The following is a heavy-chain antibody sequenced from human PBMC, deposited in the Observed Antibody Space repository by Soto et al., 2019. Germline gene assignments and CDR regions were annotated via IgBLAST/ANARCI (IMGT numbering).Heavy chain of an antibody. J-gene: IGHJ4*02. Sequence: SETLSLTCAVSGGSFTSNNWWTWVRQPPGQGLEWIGEIYRTGSTNYNPSLKSRVTISLDKSVNQFSLKVTSLTAADTAVYYCASRDPGTSVDYWGQGTLVTVSS. CDR1: GGSFTSNNW. D-gene: IGHD1-7*01. CDR2: IYRTGST. V-gene: IGHV4-4*02. CDR3: ASRDPGTSVDY.